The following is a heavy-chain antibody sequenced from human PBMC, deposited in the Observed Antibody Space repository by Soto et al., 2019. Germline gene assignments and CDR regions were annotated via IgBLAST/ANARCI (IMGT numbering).Heavy chain of an antibody. CDR3: TRKYDTSGPDY. J-gene: IGHJ4*02. D-gene: IGHD3-22*01. CDR1: GFSFTSSDYY. V-gene: IGHV4-31*03. CDR2: IYYNGST. Sequence: SETLSLTCIVSGFSFTSSDYYWSWIRPYSGKGLEWIGYIYYNGSTYYNPSLKSRVSISRDTSKNQFSLRLSSVTAADTAVYYCTRKYDTSGPDYWGRGTLVNVSS.